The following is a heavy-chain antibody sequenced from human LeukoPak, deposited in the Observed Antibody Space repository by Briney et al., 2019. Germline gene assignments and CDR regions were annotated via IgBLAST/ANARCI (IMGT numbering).Heavy chain of an antibody. CDR2: IKQDGSEK. Sequence: GGSLRLSCAASGFTLSSYWMSWVRQAPGKGLEWVANIKQDGSEKYYVDSVKGRFTISRDNDNNSLYLQMNSLRAEDTAVYYCARDTAMVKRTFDYWGQGTLVTVSS. CDR1: GFTLSSYW. J-gene: IGHJ4*02. CDR3: ARDTAMVKRTFDY. D-gene: IGHD5-18*01. V-gene: IGHV3-7*01.